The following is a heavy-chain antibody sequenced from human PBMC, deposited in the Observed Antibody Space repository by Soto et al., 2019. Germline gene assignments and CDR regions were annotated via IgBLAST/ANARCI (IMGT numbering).Heavy chain of an antibody. CDR3: ARIGLTMRAVPFEIR. J-gene: IGHJ4*02. CDR2: ISAYNGNT. CDR1: GYTFTSYC. D-gene: IGHD3-22*01. Sequence: ASVNVPCKASGYTFTSYCISWVRQAPGQGLEWMGWISAYNGNTNYAQKLQGRVTMTTDTSTSTAYMELRSLRSDDTAVYYCARIGLTMRAVPFEIRWGQGTRVT. V-gene: IGHV1-18*04.